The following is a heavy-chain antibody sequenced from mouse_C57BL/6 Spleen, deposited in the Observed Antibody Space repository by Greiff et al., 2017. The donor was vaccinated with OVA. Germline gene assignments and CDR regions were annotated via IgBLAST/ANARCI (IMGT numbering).Heavy chain of an antibody. D-gene: IGHD2-1*01. CDR2: IDPNSGGT. Sequence: QVQLKQPGAELVKPGASVKLSCTASGYTFTSYWMHWVKQRPGRGLEWIGRIDPNSGGTKYNEKFKSKATLTVDKSSSTAYLQLSSLTSEDSAVYYCAGCVYYGNCDYDALGYWGQGTSVTVAS. V-gene: IGHV1-62-3*01. J-gene: IGHJ4*01. CDR3: AGCVYYGNCDYDALGY. CDR1: GYTFTSYW.